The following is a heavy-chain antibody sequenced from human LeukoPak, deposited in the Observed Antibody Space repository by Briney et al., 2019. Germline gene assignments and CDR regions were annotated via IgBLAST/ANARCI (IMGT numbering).Heavy chain of an antibody. CDR2: INPNSGGT. CDR1: GYTFTGYY. V-gene: IGHV1-2*02. D-gene: IGHD6-13*01. J-gene: IGHJ4*02. Sequence: ASVKVSCKASGYTFTGYYMHWVRQAPGQGLEWMGWINPNSGGTNYAQKFQGRVTMTRDTSISTAYMELSRLRSDDTAVYYCARNHLRSSSWQGYWGQGTLVTVSS. CDR3: ARNHLRSSSWQGY.